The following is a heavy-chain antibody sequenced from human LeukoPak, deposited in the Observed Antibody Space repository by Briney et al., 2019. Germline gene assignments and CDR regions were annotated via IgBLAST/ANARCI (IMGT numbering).Heavy chain of an antibody. J-gene: IGHJ4*02. Sequence: PGGSLRLSCVASGFTFSSHWMTWVRQARGKGLEWVANIKQDGSEKHYVDYVKGRFTISRDNAKNSLFLQMSRLGAEDTALYYCARPIMGIQETIDYWGQGTLVTVSS. V-gene: IGHV3-7*01. CDR3: ARPIMGIQETIDY. CDR2: IKQDGSEK. D-gene: IGHD5-18*01. CDR1: GFTFSSHW.